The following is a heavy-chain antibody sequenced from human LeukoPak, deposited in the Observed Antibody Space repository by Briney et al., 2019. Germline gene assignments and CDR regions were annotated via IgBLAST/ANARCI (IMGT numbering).Heavy chain of an antibody. CDR2: IIPILGIA. V-gene: IGHV1-69*04. CDR3: ARGKYFDWFFDY. Sequence: PGTSLRLSCAASGFTFSSYAISWVRQAPGQGLEWMGRIIPILGIANYAQKFQGRVTITADKSTSTAYMELSSLRSEDTAVYYCARGKYFDWFFDYWGQGTLVTVSS. D-gene: IGHD3-9*01. CDR1: GFTFSSYA. J-gene: IGHJ4*02.